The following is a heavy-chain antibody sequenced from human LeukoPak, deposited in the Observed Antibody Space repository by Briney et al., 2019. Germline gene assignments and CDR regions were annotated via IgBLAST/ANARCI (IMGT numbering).Heavy chain of an antibody. CDR1: GFTFSRHW. CDR3: GRITGGYNLVDY. V-gene: IGHV3-74*01. D-gene: IGHD5-24*01. CDR2: INDVGSQT. J-gene: IGHJ4*02. Sequence: GGSLRLSCEVSGFTFSRHWMHWVRQTPGKGLVWVSRINDVGSQTFYADSVKGRFAMSRDNAKNMMYLQMNSLRAEDTAVYFCGRITGGYNLVDYWGQGTLVTVSS.